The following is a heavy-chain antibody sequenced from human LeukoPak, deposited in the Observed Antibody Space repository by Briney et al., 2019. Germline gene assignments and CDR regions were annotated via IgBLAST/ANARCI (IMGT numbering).Heavy chain of an antibody. V-gene: IGHV1-2*02. CDR3: ARAWELRGDAFDI. Sequence: ASVKVSCKASGYTFTGYHIHWVRQAPGQGLEWMGWINPNNGDTKYAQKFNGRVTMTRDTSISTAYMELSRLRFDDTAVYYCARAWELRGDAFDIWGQGTMVTVSS. CDR1: GYTFTGYH. CDR2: INPNNGDT. J-gene: IGHJ3*02. D-gene: IGHD1-26*01.